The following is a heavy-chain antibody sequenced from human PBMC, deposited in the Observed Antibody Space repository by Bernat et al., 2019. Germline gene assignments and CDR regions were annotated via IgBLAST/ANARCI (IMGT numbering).Heavy chain of an antibody. CDR1: GFTFSNHW. Sequence: EVQLVESGGGLVQPGGSLRLSCAASGFTFSNHWMHWVRQAPGKGLVWVSRINTDGSTTSYADSVKGRFTISRDNAKNTLYLQMNSLRAEDTAVYYCARGGGGYAGYWGQGTLVTVSS. J-gene: IGHJ4*02. CDR3: ARGGGGYAGY. CDR2: INTDGSTT. D-gene: IGHD1-26*01. V-gene: IGHV3-74*01.